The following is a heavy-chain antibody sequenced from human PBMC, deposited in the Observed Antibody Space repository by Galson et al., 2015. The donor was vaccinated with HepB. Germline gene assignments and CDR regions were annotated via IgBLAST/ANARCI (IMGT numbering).Heavy chain of an antibody. CDR1: GFTFSSYA. D-gene: IGHD3-10*01. CDR3: ARDKLVWFGEGDYYYYGMDV. Sequence: SLRLSCAASGFTFSSYAMHWVRQAPGKGLEWVAVISYDGSNKYYADSVKGRFTISRDNSKNTLYLQMNSLRAEDTAVYYCARDKLVWFGEGDYYYYGMDVWGQGTTVTVSS. J-gene: IGHJ6*02. V-gene: IGHV3-30*04. CDR2: ISYDGSNK.